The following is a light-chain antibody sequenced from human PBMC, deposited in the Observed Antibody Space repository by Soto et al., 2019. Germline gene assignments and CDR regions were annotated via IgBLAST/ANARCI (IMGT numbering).Light chain of an antibody. Sequence: DLVMTQSPLYLPVTPGEPASISCRSSQSLLHSNGYKFFDWYLQKPGQSPQLLIYLGSNRGSGVPERFNGNESGTDFTLKISRVEAEDVGVYYFMQALQSPYTFGQGTKLEIK. V-gene: IGKV2-28*01. CDR1: QSLLHSNGYKF. CDR2: LGS. CDR3: MQALQSPYT. J-gene: IGKJ2*01.